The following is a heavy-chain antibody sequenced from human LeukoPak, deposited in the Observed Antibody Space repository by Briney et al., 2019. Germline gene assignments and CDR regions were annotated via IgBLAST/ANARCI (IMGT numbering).Heavy chain of an antibody. Sequence: ASETLSLTCTVSGGSISIYYWNWIRQPAGKGLEWIGRIFTSGITNYDPSLKSRVTMSVDTSKNQFSLNLSSVTAADTAVYYCARESSGNYYNPLEYMDVWGKGTTVTVSS. V-gene: IGHV4-4*07. CDR3: ARESSGNYYNPLEYMDV. CDR1: GGSISIYY. CDR2: IFTSGIT. J-gene: IGHJ6*03. D-gene: IGHD3-10*01.